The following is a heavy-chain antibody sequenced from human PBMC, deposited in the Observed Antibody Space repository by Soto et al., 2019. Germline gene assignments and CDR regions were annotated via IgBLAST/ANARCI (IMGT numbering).Heavy chain of an antibody. CDR3: AKNSNHPRETTFGPPNKRSYFFAS. V-gene: IGHV1-69*13. J-gene: IGHJ4*02. CDR2: IIPIFGTA. CDR1: GGTFSSYA. Sequence: SVKVSCKASGGTFSSYAISWVRQAPGQGLEWMGGIIPIFGTANYAQKFQGRVTITADESTSTAYMELSSLRSEDTAVYYCAKNSNHPRETTFGPPNKRSYFFASGARGPLFPVS. D-gene: IGHD2-21*01.